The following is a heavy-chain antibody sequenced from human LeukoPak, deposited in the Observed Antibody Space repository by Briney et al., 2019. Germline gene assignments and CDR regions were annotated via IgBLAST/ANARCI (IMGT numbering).Heavy chain of an antibody. CDR2: INPSGGST. V-gene: IGHV1-46*01. Sequence: ASVKVSCKASAGTFSSYGISWVRQAPGQGLEWMGIINPSGGSTSYAQKFQGRVTLTRDMSTSTVYMDLSSLRSEDTAVYYCARSMSGYSSGWYYAFDIWGQGTMVTVSS. J-gene: IGHJ3*02. CDR1: AGTFSSYG. CDR3: ARSMSGYSSGWYYAFDI. D-gene: IGHD6-19*01.